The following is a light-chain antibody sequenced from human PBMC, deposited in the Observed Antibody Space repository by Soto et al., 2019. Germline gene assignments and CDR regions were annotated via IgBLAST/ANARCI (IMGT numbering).Light chain of an antibody. CDR3: QQYYSYPPIT. Sequence: DIQLTQSPSFLSASVGDRVTITCRASRGISSYLAWYQQKPGKAPKLLIYAASTLHTGVPSRFSGSGSGTDFTLTISCLQSEDFATYYCQQYYSYPPITFGQGTRLEI. CDR1: RGISSY. J-gene: IGKJ5*01. V-gene: IGKV1-9*01. CDR2: AAS.